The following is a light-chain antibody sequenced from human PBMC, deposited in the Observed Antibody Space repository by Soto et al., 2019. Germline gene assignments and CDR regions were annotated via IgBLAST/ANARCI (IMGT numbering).Light chain of an antibody. J-gene: IGKJ5*01. CDR1: QSVSNSY. CDR2: GAS. Sequence: IVLTQSPAPLSLSRGERATLSCRASQSVSNSYLAWYEQTPGQAPRLLIYGASSRAAGIAARICSSGSGRTYIPPSSSREPADFAVYYCQQYGRSPPITFGQGTKLDIK. CDR3: QQYGRSPPIT. V-gene: IGKV3-20*01.